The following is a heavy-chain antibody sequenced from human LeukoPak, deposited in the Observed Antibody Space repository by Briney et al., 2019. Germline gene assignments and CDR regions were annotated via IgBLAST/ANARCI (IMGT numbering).Heavy chain of an antibody. Sequence: PGGSLRLSCAASGFTFSSYAMSWVRQAPGKGLEWVSSFSGGSGNTYYADSVKGRFTISRDNSQNTLYLQMSSLRAEDTAVYYCAKDQYIYGSSPFDYWGRGTLVTVSS. D-gene: IGHD3-10*01. J-gene: IGHJ4*02. V-gene: IGHV3-23*01. CDR1: GFTFSSYA. CDR3: AKDQYIYGSSPFDY. CDR2: FSGGSGNT.